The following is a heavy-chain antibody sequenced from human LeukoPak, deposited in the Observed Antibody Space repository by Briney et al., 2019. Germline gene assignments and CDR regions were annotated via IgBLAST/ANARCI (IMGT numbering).Heavy chain of an antibody. CDR3: DTGTTGEVKFDP. D-gene: IGHD4-17*01. CDR2: IYTSGST. J-gene: IGHJ5*02. V-gene: IGHV4-4*07. Sequence: IRQPAGKGLEWIGRIYTSGSTTYNPSLKSRVTMSVDTSKSQFSLNLMSVTAADTAVYTRDTGTTGEVKFDPWGQGTLVTVSS.